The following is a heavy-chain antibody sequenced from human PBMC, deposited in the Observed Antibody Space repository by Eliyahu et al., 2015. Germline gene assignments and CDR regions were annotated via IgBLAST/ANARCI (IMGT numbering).Heavy chain of an antibody. Sequence: QVQLQESGPGLVKPSETLSLTCTVSGGSISSYYWSWIRQPPGKGLEWIGYIYTSGSTNYNPSLKSRVTISVDTSKNQFSLKLSSVTAADTAVYYCARWTPYYYDSSGYFSYWGQGTLVTVSS. V-gene: IGHV4-4*09. J-gene: IGHJ4*02. CDR2: IYTSGST. CDR1: GGSISSYY. CDR3: ARWTPYYYDSSGYFSY. D-gene: IGHD3-22*01.